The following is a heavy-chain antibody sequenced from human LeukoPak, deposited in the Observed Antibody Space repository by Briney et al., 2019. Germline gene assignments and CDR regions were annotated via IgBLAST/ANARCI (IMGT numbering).Heavy chain of an antibody. J-gene: IGHJ5*02. V-gene: IGHV4-31*03. CDR1: GGSISSGGYY. Sequence: SQTLSLTCTVSGGSISSGGYYWSWIRQHPGKGLEWIGYIYYSGSTYYNPSLKSRVTISVDTSKNQFSLKLSSVTAADTAVYYCARTYYDYVWGSYRYTEPYNWFDPWGQGTLVTVSS. D-gene: IGHD3-16*02. CDR2: IYYSGST. CDR3: ARTYYDYVWGSYRYTEPYNWFDP.